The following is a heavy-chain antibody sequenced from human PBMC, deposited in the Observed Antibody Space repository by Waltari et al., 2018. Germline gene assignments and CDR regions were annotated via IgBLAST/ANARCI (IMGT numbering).Heavy chain of an antibody. CDR2: IYHSGST. V-gene: IGHV4-38-2*01. CDR1: GYSISSVYY. Sequence: QVQLQESGPGLVKPSETLSLTCAVSGYSISSVYYWGWIRQPPGKGLEWIGSIYHSGSTYYNPSRKSRVTISVDTSKNQFSRKLSSVTAAETAVYYCARIVVPGDMDVWGKGTTVTVSS. J-gene: IGHJ6*03. D-gene: IGHD2-2*01. CDR3: ARIVVPGDMDV.